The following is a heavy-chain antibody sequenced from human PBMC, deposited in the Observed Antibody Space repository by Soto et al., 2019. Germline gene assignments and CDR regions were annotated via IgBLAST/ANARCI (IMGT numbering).Heavy chain of an antibody. CDR2: INHSGST. CDR1: GGSFIGYY. V-gene: IGHV4-34*01. D-gene: IGHD3-22*01. J-gene: IGHJ4*02. CDR3: ARVLTYDSSGYCFDY. Sequence: SETLSLTCAVYGGSFIGYYWSWIRQPPGKGLEWIGEINHSGSTNYNPSLKSRVTISVDTSKNQFSLKLSSVTAADTAVYYCARVLTYDSSGYCFDYWGQGTLVTVSS.